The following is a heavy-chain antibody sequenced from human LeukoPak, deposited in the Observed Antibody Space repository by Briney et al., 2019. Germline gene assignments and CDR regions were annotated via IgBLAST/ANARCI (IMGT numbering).Heavy chain of an antibody. V-gene: IGHV1-2*02. CDR2: INPNSGGT. D-gene: IGHD3-9*01. CDR3: ARDGQGNYDIFNDAFDI. J-gene: IGHJ3*02. CDR1: GYTFTGYY. Sequence: ASVKVSCKASGYTFTGYYMHWVRQAPGQGLEWMGWINPNSGGTNYAQKLQGRVTMTTDTSTSTAYMELRSLRSDDTAVYYCARDGQGNYDIFNDAFDIWGQGTMVTVSS.